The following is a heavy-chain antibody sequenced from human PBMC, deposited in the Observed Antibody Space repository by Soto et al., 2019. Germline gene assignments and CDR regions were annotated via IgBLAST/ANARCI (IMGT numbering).Heavy chain of an antibody. D-gene: IGHD1-26*01. CDR1: GGTFSSYA. CDR3: ARDRLVGPTASDWYFDL. V-gene: IGHV1-69*12. Sequence: QVQLVQSGAEVKKPGSSVKVSCKASGGTFSSYAIGWVRQAPGQGLEWMGGIIPIFGTANYAQKFQGRVTITADESTSTAYMELSSLRSEDTAVYYCARDRLVGPTASDWYFDLWGRGTLVTVSS. J-gene: IGHJ2*01. CDR2: IIPIFGTA.